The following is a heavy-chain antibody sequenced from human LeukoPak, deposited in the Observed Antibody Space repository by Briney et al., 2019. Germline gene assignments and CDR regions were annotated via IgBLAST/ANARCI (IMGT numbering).Heavy chain of an antibody. V-gene: IGHV3-7*03. J-gene: IGHJ4*02. CDR1: GFTFSSYW. D-gene: IGHD2-2*01. CDR2: IRQDGGVK. CDR3: ARTVVVVVGASDYFDY. Sequence: PGGSLRLSCAASGFTFSSYWMTWVRQAPGRGLEWVANIRQDGGVKYYMDSAKGRFTLSRDNAKSSLYLPMNSLRVEDTAMYFCARTVVVVVGASDYFDYWGQGTLVTVSS.